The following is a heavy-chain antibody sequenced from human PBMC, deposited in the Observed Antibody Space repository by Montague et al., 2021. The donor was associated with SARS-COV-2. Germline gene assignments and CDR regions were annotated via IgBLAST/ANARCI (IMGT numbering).Heavy chain of an antibody. J-gene: IGHJ4*02. D-gene: IGHD1-1*01. CDR2: VHYTGST. CDR3: ARAQNTCFIANCVNYFDV. Sequence: SETLSLTCSVSGGSISRSSYYWTWIRQSPGKGLEWIGYVHYTGSTKYNPSLKTRVSLSLDTPKNHFSLHLSSVTAADTAIYFCARAQNTCFIANCVNYFDVWGLGALVTVSS. CDR1: GGSISRSSYY. V-gene: IGHV4-61*03.